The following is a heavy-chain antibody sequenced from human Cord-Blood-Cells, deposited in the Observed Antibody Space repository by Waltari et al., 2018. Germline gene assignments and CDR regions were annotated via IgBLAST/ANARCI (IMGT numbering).Heavy chain of an antibody. CDR1: GGSFSVYY. CDR2: INHSGST. CDR3: ARGLSSSFAFDI. Sequence: QVPLQQWGAGLLKPSETLSLTCAVHGGSFSVYYWTWTRQPPGTGLEWIGEINHSGSTNYNPSLKSRVTISVDTSKNQFSLKLSSVTAADTAVYYCARGLSSSFAFDIWGQGTMVTVSS. V-gene: IGHV4-34*01. D-gene: IGHD6-6*01. J-gene: IGHJ3*02.